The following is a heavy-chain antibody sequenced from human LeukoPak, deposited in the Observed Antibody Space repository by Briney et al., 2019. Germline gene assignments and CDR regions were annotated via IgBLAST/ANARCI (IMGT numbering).Heavy chain of an antibody. V-gene: IGHV4-4*02. CDR3: ARGGPSSSWSYFDY. D-gene: IGHD6-13*01. CDR2: MYQSGST. CDR1: GGSISSGNW. Sequence: SETLSLTCAVSGGSISSGNWWSWVRQPPGKGLEWIGEMYQSGSTNYNPSLKSRGTISLDKSKNQFSLRLYSVTAADTAVYYCARGGPSSSWSYFDYWGRGTLVTASS. J-gene: IGHJ4*02.